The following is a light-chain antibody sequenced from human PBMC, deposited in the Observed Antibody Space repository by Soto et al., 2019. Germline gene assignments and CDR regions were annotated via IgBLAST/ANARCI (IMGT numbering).Light chain of an antibody. J-gene: IGKJ2*01. CDR3: QQYYSIPFT. V-gene: IGKV4-1*01. CDR2: RAS. Sequence: DIAMTQSPDSLTVSLGERATINCKSSQSVLYSSNSKNYLAWYQQKPGQAPKVLIYRASTRESGVPDRFSGSGSGTDFTLTISSLQAEDVAVYYCQQYYSIPFTFGQGTKLEMK. CDR1: QSVLYSSNSKNY.